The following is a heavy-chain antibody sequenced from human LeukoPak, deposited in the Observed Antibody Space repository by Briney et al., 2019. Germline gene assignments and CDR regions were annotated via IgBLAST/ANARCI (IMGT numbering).Heavy chain of an antibody. V-gene: IGHV4-31*03. J-gene: IGHJ4*02. CDR1: APSPSSGGYY. Sequence: SETLSLTCPVSAPSPSSGGYYWSWLRQHPVKGLEWIGYSYYCGSTYYSPSLKSRVTMSVDTSKNQCSLKLSSVTVAGTAVYYCARAAIGGYYFDYWGQGTLVTVSS. CDR2: SYYCGST. D-gene: IGHD2-2*02. CDR3: ARAAIGGYYFDY.